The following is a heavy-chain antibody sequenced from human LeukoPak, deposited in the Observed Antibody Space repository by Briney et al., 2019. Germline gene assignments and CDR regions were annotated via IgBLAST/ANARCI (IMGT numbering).Heavy chain of an antibody. D-gene: IGHD3-10*01. CDR1: GFTFSSYA. CDR3: ARGSFGEATFDY. J-gene: IGHJ4*02. Sequence: PGGSLRLPCAASGFTFSSYAMHWVRQAPGKGLEWVAVISYDGSNKYYADSVKGRFTISRDNSKNTLYLQMNSLRAEDTAVYYCARGSFGEATFDYWGQGTLVTVSS. CDR2: ISYDGSNK. V-gene: IGHV3-30-3*01.